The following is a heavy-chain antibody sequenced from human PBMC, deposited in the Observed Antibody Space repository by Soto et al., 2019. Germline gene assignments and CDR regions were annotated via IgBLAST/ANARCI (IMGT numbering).Heavy chain of an antibody. D-gene: IGHD6-13*01. Sequence: GGSLRLSCAASGFTVSSNYMSWVRLAPGKGLEWVSVICSGGSTYYADSVKGRFTISRDNSKNTLYLQMNSLRAEDTAVYYCAKGGVQHYYGMDVWGQGTTVTVSS. CDR1: GFTVSSNY. V-gene: IGHV3-53*01. J-gene: IGHJ6*02. CDR2: ICSGGST. CDR3: AKGGVQHYYGMDV.